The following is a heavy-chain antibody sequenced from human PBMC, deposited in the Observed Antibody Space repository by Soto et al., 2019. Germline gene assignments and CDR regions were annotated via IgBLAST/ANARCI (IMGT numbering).Heavy chain of an antibody. CDR3: ARQSYDSSGYYLMAHYFDY. CDR2: IYHSGAA. D-gene: IGHD3-22*01. V-gene: IGHV4-39*01. CDR1: GGSVSSSDYY. Sequence: PSETLSLTCTVSGGSVSSSDYYWGWVRQPPGKGLEWIGSIYHSGAAYYNPSLKSRLTISIDTSKNQVSLNLTSMSAADTAMYYCARQSYDSSGYYLMAHYFDYWGHGTLVTVS. J-gene: IGHJ4*01.